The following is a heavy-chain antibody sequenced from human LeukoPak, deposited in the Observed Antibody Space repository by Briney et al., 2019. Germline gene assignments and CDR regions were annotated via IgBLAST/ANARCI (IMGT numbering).Heavy chain of an antibody. V-gene: IGHV3-23*01. CDR3: AKGCGATCYSDFDS. D-gene: IGHD2-21*02. J-gene: IGHJ4*02. CDR1: GFTFSSYA. CDR2: ISGDGGST. Sequence: PGGSLRLSCAASGFTFSSYAMAWVRQAPRKGLEWVSTISGDGGSTFYAHSVMGWFTISRDRSKNTLYLQMNSLRVEDTAVYYCAKGCGATCYSDFDSWGQGILVTVSS.